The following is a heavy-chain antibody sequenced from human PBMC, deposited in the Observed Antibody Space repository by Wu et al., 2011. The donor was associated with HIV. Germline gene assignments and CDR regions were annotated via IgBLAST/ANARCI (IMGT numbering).Heavy chain of an antibody. D-gene: IGHD5-24*01. CDR3: ARHGGWGGGYNWFDY. Sequence: VQLVQSGAEVKKPGESLKISCKGSGYGFAGYWIGWVRQVPGKGLEWMGIIYPDSSNTIYSPSFQGQVTISADKSISTAFLQWSSLKASDTAIYYCARHGGWGGGYNWFDYWGQGTLVTVSS. CDR2: IYPDSSNT. V-gene: IGHV5-51*01. CDR1: GYGFAGYW. J-gene: IGHJ4*02.